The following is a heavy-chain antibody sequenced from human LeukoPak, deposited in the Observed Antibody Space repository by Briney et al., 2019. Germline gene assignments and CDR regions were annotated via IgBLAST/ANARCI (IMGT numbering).Heavy chain of an antibody. CDR2: ISYDGSNK. D-gene: IGHD2-2*02. Sequence: TGGSLRLSCAASGFTFSSYAMHWVRQAPGKGLEWVAVISYDGSNKYYADSVKGRFTISRDNSKNTLYPQMNSLRAEDTAVYYCARTERYCSSTSCYTWGQGTLVTVSS. CDR3: ARTERYCSSTSCYT. CDR1: GFTFSSYA. J-gene: IGHJ4*02. V-gene: IGHV3-30-3*01.